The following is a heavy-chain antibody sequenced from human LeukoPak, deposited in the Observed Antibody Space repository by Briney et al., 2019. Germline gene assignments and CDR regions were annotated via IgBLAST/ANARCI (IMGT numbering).Heavy chain of an antibody. Sequence: ASVNVSCKASGYTFTSYDINWVRQATGQGLEWMGWMNPNSGNTGYAQKFQGRVTMTRNTSISTAYMELSSLRSEDTAVYYCARGTLVAVRSVGATSLGYWGQGTLVTVSS. D-gene: IGHD1-26*01. CDR3: ARGTLVAVRSVGATSLGY. J-gene: IGHJ4*02. CDR1: GYTFTSYD. CDR2: MNPNSGNT. V-gene: IGHV1-8*01.